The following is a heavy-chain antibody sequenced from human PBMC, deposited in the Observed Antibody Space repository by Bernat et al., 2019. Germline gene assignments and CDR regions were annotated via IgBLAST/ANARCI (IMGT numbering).Heavy chain of an antibody. Sequence: QVQLVESGGGLVKPGGSLRLSCAASGFTFSDYYMTWFRQAPGKGLECISYIRSSGTYTNYADSVKGRFTISRDNAKNSLYLQMDSLRAEDKDVDYCAGTTRSPEYWGQGTPVTVSS. CDR3: AGTTRSPEY. CDR2: IRSSGTYT. D-gene: IGHD1-1*01. J-gene: IGHJ4*03. CDR1: GFTFSDYY. V-gene: IGHV3-11*05.